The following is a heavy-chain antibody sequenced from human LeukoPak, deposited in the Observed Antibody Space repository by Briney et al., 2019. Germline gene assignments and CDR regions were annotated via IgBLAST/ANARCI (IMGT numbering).Heavy chain of an antibody. CDR1: GFTFSSYA. CDR3: ARDRGGVLLIYYFDY. Sequence: GRSLRLSCAASGFTFSSYAMHWVRQAPGKGLEWVAVISYDGSNKYYADSVKGRFTISRDNSKNTLHLQMNSLRAEDTAVYYCARDRGGVLLIYYFDYWGQGTLVTVSS. D-gene: IGHD3-10*01. J-gene: IGHJ4*02. CDR2: ISYDGSNK. V-gene: IGHV3-30*04.